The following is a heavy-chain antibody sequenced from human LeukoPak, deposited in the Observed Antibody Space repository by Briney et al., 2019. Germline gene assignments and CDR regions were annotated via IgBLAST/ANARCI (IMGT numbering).Heavy chain of an antibody. V-gene: IGHV4-39*01. Sequence: SETLSLTCTVSGGSISSSSYYWGWIRQPPGKGLEWIGSIYYSGSTYYNPSLKSRVTISVDTSKNQFSLKLSSVTAADTAVYHCARLRLGELSSFDYWGQGTLVTVSS. CDR2: IYYSGST. D-gene: IGHD3-16*02. CDR1: GGSISSSSYY. J-gene: IGHJ4*02. CDR3: ARLRLGELSSFDY.